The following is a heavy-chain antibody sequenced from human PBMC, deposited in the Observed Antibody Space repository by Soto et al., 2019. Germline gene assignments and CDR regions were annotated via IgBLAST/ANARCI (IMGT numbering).Heavy chain of an antibody. CDR1: GYTFTSYY. CDR2: INPSGGST. CDR3: AREEGYCISTSCPRWFDP. J-gene: IGHJ5*02. Sequence: ASVKVSCKASGYTFTSYYMHWVRQAPGQGLEWMGIINPSGGSTSYAQKFQGRVTMTRDTSTSTVYMELSSLRSEDTAVYYCAREEGYCISTSCPRWFDPWGQGNLVTVSS. D-gene: IGHD2-2*01. V-gene: IGHV1-46*01.